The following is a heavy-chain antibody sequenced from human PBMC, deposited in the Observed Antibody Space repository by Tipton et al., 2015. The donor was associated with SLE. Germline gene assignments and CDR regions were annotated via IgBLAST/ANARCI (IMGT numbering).Heavy chain of an antibody. J-gene: IGHJ6*02. CDR2: IYQTGDT. CDR3: ARRGVTFLDV. Sequence: TLSLTCAVSGYSISSGYYWGWVRQPPGKGLEWSGTIYQTGDTYYNPSLKSRVTISLDISKNQFPLKLTSVTAADTAVYYCARRGVTFLDVWGQGTTVTVSS. CDR1: GYSISSGYY. D-gene: IGHD3-10*01. V-gene: IGHV4-38-2*01.